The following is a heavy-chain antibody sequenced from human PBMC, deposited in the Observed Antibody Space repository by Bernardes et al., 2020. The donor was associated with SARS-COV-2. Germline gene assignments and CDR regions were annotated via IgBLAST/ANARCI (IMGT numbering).Heavy chain of an antibody. J-gene: IGHJ6*02. Sequence: ASVKVSCKASGYTFTGYYMHWVRQAPGQGLEWMGWINPNSGGTNYAQKFQGRVTMTRDTSISTAYMELSRLRSDDTAVYYCARDRSYYDFWSERIGYYYGMDVWSPGTTVTVSS. CDR3: ARDRSYYDFWSERIGYYYGMDV. V-gene: IGHV1-2*02. CDR2: INPNSGGT. CDR1: GYTFTGYY. D-gene: IGHD3-3*01.